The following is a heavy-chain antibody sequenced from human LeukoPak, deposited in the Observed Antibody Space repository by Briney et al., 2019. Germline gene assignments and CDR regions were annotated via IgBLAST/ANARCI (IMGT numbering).Heavy chain of an antibody. V-gene: IGHV3-23*01. CDR3: AKVPSAYFDY. Sequence: GGSLRLSCAASGFTFSSYSMNWVRQAPGKGLEWVSAISGSGGSTYYADSVKGRFTISRDNSKNTLYLQMNSLRAEDTAVYYCAKVPSAYFDYWGQGTLVTVSS. J-gene: IGHJ4*02. CDR2: ISGSGGST. CDR1: GFTFSSYS. D-gene: IGHD3-10*01.